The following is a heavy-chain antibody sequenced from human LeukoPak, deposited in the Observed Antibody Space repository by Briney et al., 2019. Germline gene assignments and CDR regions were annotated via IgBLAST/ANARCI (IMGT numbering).Heavy chain of an antibody. Sequence: ASETLSLTCAVYGGSFSGYYWSWIRQPPGKGLEWIGYIYYSGSTNYNPSLKSRVTISVDTSKNQFSLKLSSVTAADTAVYYCARITVTLNWFDPWGQGTLVTVSS. D-gene: IGHD4-17*01. CDR2: IYYSGST. V-gene: IGHV4-59*01. CDR1: GGSFSGYY. J-gene: IGHJ5*02. CDR3: ARITVTLNWFDP.